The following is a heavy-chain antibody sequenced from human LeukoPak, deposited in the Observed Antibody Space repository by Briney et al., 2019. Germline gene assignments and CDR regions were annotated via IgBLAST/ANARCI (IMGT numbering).Heavy chain of an antibody. CDR1: GFTFSSYA. V-gene: IGHV3-30-3*01. D-gene: IGHD6-13*01. CDR3: AKDKSSSPFFDI. Sequence: PGGSLRLSCAASGFTFSSYAMHWVRQAPGKGLEWVAVISYDGSNKYYAGSVKGRFTISRDNSKNTLYPQMNSLRAEDTAVYYCAKDKSSSPFFDIWGQGTMVTVSS. CDR2: ISYDGSNK. J-gene: IGHJ3*02.